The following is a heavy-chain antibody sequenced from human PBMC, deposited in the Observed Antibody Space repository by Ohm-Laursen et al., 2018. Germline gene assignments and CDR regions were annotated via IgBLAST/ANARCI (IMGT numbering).Heavy chain of an antibody. CDR3: ARIGDLDDFWSGPDAFDI. D-gene: IGHD3-3*01. CDR2: ISSSSSTI. V-gene: IGHV3-48*01. CDR1: GFTFSSYS. J-gene: IGHJ3*02. Sequence: SLGLSCTASGFTFSSYSMNWVRQAPGKGLEWVSYISSSSSTIYYADSVKGRFTISRDNAKNSLYLQMNSLRTEDTAVYYCARIGDLDDFWSGPDAFDIWGQGTMVTVSS.